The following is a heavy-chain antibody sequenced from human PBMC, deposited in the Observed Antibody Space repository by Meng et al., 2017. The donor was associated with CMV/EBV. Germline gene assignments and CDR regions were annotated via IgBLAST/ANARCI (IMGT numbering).Heavy chain of an antibody. CDR2: INPSGGST. J-gene: IGHJ4*02. Sequence: PERTGVEGRMRRGSVKVPCKASASSFTTYSMNWVRTADGQGLEWRGRINPSGGSTSYAQKFQGRVTMTSDSSTSTVYMELSRLRSEDTAVYYCARMPKYYYGSGGNYGGDYWGQGTLVTVSS. CDR3: ARMPKYYYGSGGNYGGDY. V-gene: IGHV1-46*01. D-gene: IGHD3-10*01. CDR1: ASSFTTYS.